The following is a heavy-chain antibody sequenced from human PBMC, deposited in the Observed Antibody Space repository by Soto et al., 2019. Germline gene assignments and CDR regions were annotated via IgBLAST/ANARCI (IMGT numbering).Heavy chain of an antibody. CDR1: GGSISSYY. D-gene: IGHD3-16*01. Sequence: QVQLQESGPGLVKPSETLSLTCTVSGGSISSYYWCWTRQPAGKGLEWIGRFYPTGRTNYNPSLQSRLTMSADTSRNQFSLNLTSVTAADTAVYYCARCRLDYGMDVWGQGTTVTVSS. V-gene: IGHV4-4*07. J-gene: IGHJ6*02. CDR2: FYPTGRT. CDR3: ARCRLDYGMDV.